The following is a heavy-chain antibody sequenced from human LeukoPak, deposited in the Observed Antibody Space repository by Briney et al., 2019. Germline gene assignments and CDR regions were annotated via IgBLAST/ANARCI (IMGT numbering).Heavy chain of an antibody. J-gene: IGHJ4*02. V-gene: IGHV3-30-3*01. CDR3: ARDPGYSGYDL. D-gene: IGHD5-12*01. Sequence: GGSLRLSCAASGFTFSSYAMHWVRQAPGKGLEWVAVISYDGSNKYYADSVKGRFTISRDNSKNTLYLQMNSLRAEDTAVYYCARDPGYSGYDLWGQGTLVTVSS. CDR2: ISYDGSNK. CDR1: GFTFSSYA.